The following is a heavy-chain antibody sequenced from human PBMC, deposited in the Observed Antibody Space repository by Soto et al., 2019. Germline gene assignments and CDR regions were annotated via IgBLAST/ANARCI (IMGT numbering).Heavy chain of an antibody. D-gene: IGHD3-10*01. J-gene: IGHJ6*02. CDR3: ARESLNYFDYYGMDV. CDR2: IYPADSDT. V-gene: IGHV5-51*01. Sequence: GDSLKISCKCSGHSFSCYWLGWVSQMPGKGLEWMGVIYPADSDTRYSPSFQGQVIISADKSIGTAYLQWSSLKASDTAMYYCARESLNYFDYYGMDVWGQGTTVTVSS. CDR1: GHSFSCYW.